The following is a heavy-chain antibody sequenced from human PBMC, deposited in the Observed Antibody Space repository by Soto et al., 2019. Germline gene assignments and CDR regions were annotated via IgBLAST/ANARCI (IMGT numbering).Heavy chain of an antibody. V-gene: IGHV4-59*01. CDR3: ARVYGDYLDY. Sequence: QVQLQESGPGLVKPSETLPLTCTVSGGSISSYYWSWIRQPPGKGLEWIGYIYYSGSTNYNPSLKSRVTISVDTSKNQFSLKLSSVTAADTAVYYCARVYGDYLDYWGQGTLVSVSS. CDR1: GGSISSYY. D-gene: IGHD4-17*01. J-gene: IGHJ4*02. CDR2: IYYSGST.